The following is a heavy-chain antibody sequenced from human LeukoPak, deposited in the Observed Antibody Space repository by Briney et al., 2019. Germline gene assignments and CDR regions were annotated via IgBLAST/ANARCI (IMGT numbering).Heavy chain of an antibody. CDR2: IIPIFGTA. D-gene: IGHD3-22*01. Sequence: SVKVSCKASGDTFSSYAISWVRQAPGQGLEWRGGIIPIFGTANYAQKFQGRVTITTDEFTSTAYMGLRSLRYEDTGVYFRARDRDDSSGYDMLFDYWGQGTLVTVSS. CDR1: GDTFSSYA. CDR3: ARDRDDSSGYDMLFDY. V-gene: IGHV1-69*05. J-gene: IGHJ4*02.